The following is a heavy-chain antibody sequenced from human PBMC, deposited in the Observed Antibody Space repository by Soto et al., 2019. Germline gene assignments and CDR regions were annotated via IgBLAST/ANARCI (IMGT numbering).Heavy chain of an antibody. V-gene: IGHV3-21*06. CDR2: ISGGGSYI. CDR1: GFTFSDEN. D-gene: IGHD2-2*01. CDR3: ARDSDCHSTSCFFPPHV. Sequence: GGSLRLACSASGFTFSDENMSWVRQVPGKGLEWVSGISGGGSYIFYADSVQGRFSISRDNPKNSLFLEMNSLRVEDTAVYYCARDSDCHSTSCFFPPHVWGQGTTVTVSS. J-gene: IGHJ6*02.